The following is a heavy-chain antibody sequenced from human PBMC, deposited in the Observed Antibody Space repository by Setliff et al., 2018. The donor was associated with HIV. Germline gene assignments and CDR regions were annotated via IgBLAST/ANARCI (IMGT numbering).Heavy chain of an antibody. D-gene: IGHD2-15*01. CDR2: IRPYTGDT. J-gene: IGHJ4*02. CDR3: VRGEDCYGGTCHAQH. CDR1: GYTFFAYG. Sequence: GASVKVSCKASGYTFFAYGINWVRQAPGQGLEWMGWIRPYTGDTNFGQKFQGRVTMTADTSTTTVYMDLRTLRSDDTAVYFCVRGEDCYGGTCHAQHWGQGTLVTVSS. V-gene: IGHV1-18*01.